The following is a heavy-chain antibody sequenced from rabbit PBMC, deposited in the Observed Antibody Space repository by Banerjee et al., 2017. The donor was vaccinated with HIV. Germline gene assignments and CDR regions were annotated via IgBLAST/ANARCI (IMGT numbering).Heavy chain of an antibody. CDR3: ARSKGSSGYYRIPDYFNL. CDR2: IYAGSSGST. D-gene: IGHD1-1*01. J-gene: IGHJ4*01. Sequence: QSLEESGGGLVKPEGSLTLTCKASGFSFSNGYNMCWVRQAPGKGLEWIACIYAGSSGSTYYASWAKGRFTISKTSSTTVTLQMTSLTAADTATYFCARSKGSSGYYRIPDYFNLWGQGTLVTDS. CDR1: GFSFSNGYN. V-gene: IGHV1S40*01.